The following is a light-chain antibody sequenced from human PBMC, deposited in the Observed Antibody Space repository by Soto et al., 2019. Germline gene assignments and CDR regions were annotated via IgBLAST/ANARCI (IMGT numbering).Light chain of an antibody. J-gene: IGKJ4*02. CDR3: QHRSNCPLT. Sequence: EIVMTQSPATLSVSPREGATLSCKASQNVYNTLARYQQRPGQPPRLLIYDPSTRATGLAARFIGRGYGPEFTPPISSPQSEDFGVYFCQHRSNCPLTFGRGTKVDIK. CDR2: DPS. V-gene: IGKV3-15*01. CDR1: QNVYNT.